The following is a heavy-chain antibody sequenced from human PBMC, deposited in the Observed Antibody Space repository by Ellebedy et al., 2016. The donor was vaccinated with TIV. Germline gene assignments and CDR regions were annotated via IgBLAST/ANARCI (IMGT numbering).Heavy chain of an antibody. V-gene: IGHV3-23*01. CDR1: GLTFRSHA. Sequence: PGGSLRLSCAASGLTFRSHAMSWARQAPGKGLEWVSSISESGGNTNYADSVKGRFTISRDNSKDTLFLQMNSLRAEDTAIYFCARDPVGVGPAFDVWGQGTMVTVSS. CDR3: ARDPVGVGPAFDV. J-gene: IGHJ3*01. CDR2: ISESGGNT. D-gene: IGHD4-23*01.